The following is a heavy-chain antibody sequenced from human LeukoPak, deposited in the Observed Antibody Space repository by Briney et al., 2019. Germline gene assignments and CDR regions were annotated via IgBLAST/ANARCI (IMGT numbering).Heavy chain of an antibody. J-gene: IGHJ4*02. D-gene: IGHD1-26*01. CDR3: AREGSGSYYLDY. CDR2: INPSGGST. Sequence: ASVRVSCKASGGTFSSYAISWVRQAPGQGLEWMGIINPSGGSTSYAQKFQGRVTMTRDTSTSTVYMELSSLRSEDTAVYYCAREGSGSYYLDYWGQGTLVTVSS. CDR1: GGTFSSYA. V-gene: IGHV1-46*01.